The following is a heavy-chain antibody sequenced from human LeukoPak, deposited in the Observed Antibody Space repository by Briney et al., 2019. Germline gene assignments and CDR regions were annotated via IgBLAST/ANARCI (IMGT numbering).Heavy chain of an antibody. CDR3: ARVGYCSSTSCQKGGYYYMDV. J-gene: IGHJ6*03. CDR1: GGSISSSSYY. V-gene: IGHV4-39*07. Sequence: SETLSLTCTVSGGSISSSSYYWGWIRQPPGKGLEWIGRIYYSGSTYYNPSLKSRVTISVDTSKNQFSLKLSSVTAADTAVYYCARVGYCSSTSCQKGGYYYMDVWGKGTTVAVSS. CDR2: IYYSGST. D-gene: IGHD2-2*01.